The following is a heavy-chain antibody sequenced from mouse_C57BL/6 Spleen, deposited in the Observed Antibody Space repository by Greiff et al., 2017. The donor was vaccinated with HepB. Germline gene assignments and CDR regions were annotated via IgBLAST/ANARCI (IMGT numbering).Heavy chain of an antibody. Sequence: EVMLVESGGGLVKPGGSLKLSCAASGFTFSSYAMSWVRQTPEKRLEWVATISDGGSYTYYPDNVKGRFTISRDNAKNNLYLQMSHLKSEDTAMYYCARDEGYYDYDWFAYWGQGTLVTVSA. J-gene: IGHJ3*01. CDR1: GFTFSSYA. V-gene: IGHV5-4*01. CDR3: ARDEGYYDYDWFAY. D-gene: IGHD2-4*01. CDR2: ISDGGSYT.